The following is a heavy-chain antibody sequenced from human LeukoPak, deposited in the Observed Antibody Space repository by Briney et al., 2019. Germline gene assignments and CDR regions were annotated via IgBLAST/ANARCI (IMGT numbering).Heavy chain of an antibody. J-gene: IGHJ4*02. D-gene: IGHD3-3*01. CDR2: IIPIFGTA. CDR1: GYTFTSYG. Sequence: SVKVSCKASGYTFTSYGISWVRQAPGQGLEWMGGIIPIFGTANYAQKFQGRVTITADESTSTAYMELSSLRSEDTAVYYCAREGGYDFWSGYYLCDYWGQGTLVTVSS. CDR3: AREGGYDFWSGYYLCDY. V-gene: IGHV1-69*13.